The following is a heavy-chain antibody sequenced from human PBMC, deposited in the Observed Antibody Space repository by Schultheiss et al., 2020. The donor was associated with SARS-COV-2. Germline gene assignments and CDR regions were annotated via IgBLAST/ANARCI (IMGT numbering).Heavy chain of an antibody. J-gene: IGHJ5*02. CDR1: GFTFSDYY. V-gene: IGHV3-66*02. Sequence: GGSLRLSCAASGFTFSDYYMSWVRQAPGKGLEWVSVIYSGGSTYYADSVKGRFTISRDNSKNTLYLQMNSLRAEDTAVYYCANGGNSGWAWFDPWGQGTLVTVSS. CDR2: IYSGGST. D-gene: IGHD4-23*01. CDR3: ANGGNSGWAWFDP.